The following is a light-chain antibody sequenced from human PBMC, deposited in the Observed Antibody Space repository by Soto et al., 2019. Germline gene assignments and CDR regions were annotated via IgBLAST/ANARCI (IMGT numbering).Light chain of an antibody. CDR2: AAS. V-gene: IGKV3-20*01. CDR1: QSVSSN. Sequence: DMVLTQSPGTLSLSPGERATLSCRASQSVSSNLAWYQQKPGQAPRLLIYAASTRATGIPDRFSGSASETDFTLTINRLEPEDSAVYYCQQYASAPFSLGPGTKVDIK. J-gene: IGKJ3*01. CDR3: QQYASAPFS.